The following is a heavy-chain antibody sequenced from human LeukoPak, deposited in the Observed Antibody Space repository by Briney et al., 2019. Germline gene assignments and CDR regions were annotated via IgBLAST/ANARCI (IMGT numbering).Heavy chain of an antibody. J-gene: IGHJ4*02. Sequence: GGSLRLSCAASGFTFGSYWMSWVRQAPGKGLEWVANIKEDGSEEYYVDSVKGRVTISRDNAKNSLYLQMNRLRAEDTAVYYCATYKNGYKRRYFDYWGRGTLVTVSS. CDR3: ATYKNGYKRRYFDY. CDR1: GFTFGSYW. V-gene: IGHV3-7*01. D-gene: IGHD5-24*01. CDR2: IKEDGSEE.